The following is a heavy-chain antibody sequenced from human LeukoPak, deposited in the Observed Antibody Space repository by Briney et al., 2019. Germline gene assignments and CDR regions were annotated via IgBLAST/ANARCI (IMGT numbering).Heavy chain of an antibody. CDR2: ISTGGSNI. V-gene: IGHV3-11*04. J-gene: IGHJ3*02. CDR3: AREDGVVGASSAFDI. Sequence: PGGSLRLSCAASGFTFSDYYMSWIRQAPGKGLEWVSYISTGGSNINYADSVKGRFTISRDNAKNSLYLQMNSLRAEDTAVYYCAREDGVVGASSAFDIWGQGSMVTVSS. D-gene: IGHD1-26*01. CDR1: GFTFSDYY.